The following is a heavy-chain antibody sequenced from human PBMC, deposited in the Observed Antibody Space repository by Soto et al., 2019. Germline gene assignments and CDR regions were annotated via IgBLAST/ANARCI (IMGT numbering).Heavy chain of an antibody. CDR1: GFTFSMYV. V-gene: IGHV3-30-3*01. Sequence: QVQLVESGGGVVQPGRSLRLSCAASGFTFSMYVMHWVRQAPGKGLEWVAVMAYDGNREYYGDSVKGRFFVSRDNSKNTLYLQMTSLRPEDTAVFYCARVGGSFYGAWDSWGQGALVTVSS. D-gene: IGHD1-26*01. CDR2: MAYDGNRE. CDR3: ARVGGSFYGAWDS. J-gene: IGHJ4*02.